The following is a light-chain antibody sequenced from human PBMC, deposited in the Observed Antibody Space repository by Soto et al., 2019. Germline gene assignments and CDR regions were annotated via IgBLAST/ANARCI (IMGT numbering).Light chain of an antibody. CDR3: QTWGTGTHVV. CDR2: LNGDGSH. J-gene: IGLJ2*01. V-gene: IGLV4-69*01. CDR1: SGHSSYA. Sequence: QPVLTQSPSASASLGASVKLTCTLSSGHSSYAIAWHQQQPEKGPRYLMQLNGDGSHSKGAGLPDRFSGSSSGAERYLTISSLQSEDEADYYCQTWGTGTHVVFGGGTKLTVL.